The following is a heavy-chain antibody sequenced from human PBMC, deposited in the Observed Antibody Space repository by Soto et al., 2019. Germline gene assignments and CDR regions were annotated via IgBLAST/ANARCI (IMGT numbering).Heavy chain of an antibody. CDR3: ARTIHSGSFSQLDY. CDR1: GGSARNYY. J-gene: IGHJ4*02. V-gene: IGHV4-59*02. CDR2: VYYTGST. D-gene: IGHD1-26*01. Sequence: SETLSLTCTVSGGSARNYYWSWIRQPPGKGLEWIGYVYYTGSTNYIPSLESRVTISVDPSNRQFSLTLNSVTAADTAIYYCARTIHSGSFSQLDYWGQGIQVTVSS.